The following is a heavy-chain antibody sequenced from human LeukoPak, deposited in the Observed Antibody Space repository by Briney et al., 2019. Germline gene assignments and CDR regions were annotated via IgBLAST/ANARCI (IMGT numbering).Heavy chain of an antibody. CDR1: GYTFTGYY. V-gene: IGHV1-2*02. CDR3: ARERDSSGDSPLDP. CDR2: INPNSGGT. J-gene: IGHJ5*02. Sequence: ASVKVSCKTSGYTFTGYYMHWVRQAPGQGLGWMGWINPNSGGTNYAQKFQGRVTMTRDTSISTAYMELSRLRSDDTAVYYCARERDSSGDSPLDPWGQGTRVTVSS. D-gene: IGHD3-22*01.